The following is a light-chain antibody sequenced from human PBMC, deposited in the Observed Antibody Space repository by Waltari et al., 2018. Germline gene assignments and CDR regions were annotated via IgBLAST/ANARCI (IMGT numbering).Light chain of an antibody. Sequence: EIVLTQSPGTLSLSPGERATLSCRASQRVSSSYLAWYQQKPGQAPRLLIYGASRRATGIPDRFSGSGSGTDFTLTISRLEPEDFAVYYCQQYGSSGTFGQGTKLEIK. CDR3: QQYGSSGT. J-gene: IGKJ2*02. V-gene: IGKV3-20*01. CDR1: QRVSSSY. CDR2: GAS.